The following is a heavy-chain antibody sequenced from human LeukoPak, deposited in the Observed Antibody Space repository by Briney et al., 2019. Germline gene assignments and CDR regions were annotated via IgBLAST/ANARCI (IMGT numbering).Heavy chain of an antibody. CDR1: GFTFDDYA. Sequence: PGGSLRLSCAASGFTFDDYAMHWVRQAPGKGLEWVSGISWNSGSIGYADSVKGRFTISRDNAKNSLYLQMNSLRAEDTALYYCAKDPTSIVGASYNYFDYWGQGTLVTVSS. J-gene: IGHJ4*02. CDR2: ISWNSGSI. V-gene: IGHV3-9*01. CDR3: AKDPTSIVGASYNYFDY. D-gene: IGHD1-26*01.